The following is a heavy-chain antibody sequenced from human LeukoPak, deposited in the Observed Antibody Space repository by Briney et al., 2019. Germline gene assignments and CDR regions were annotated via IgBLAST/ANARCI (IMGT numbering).Heavy chain of an antibody. V-gene: IGHV4-61*02. CDR3: ARVTTGGYYNC. J-gene: IGHJ4*02. CDR2: IYTSGST. Sequence: SETLSLTCTVSGGSISSGSYYWSWIRQPAGRGLEWIGRIYTSGSTNYNPSLKSRVTISVDTSKNQFSLKLSSVTAADTAVYYCARVTTGGYYNCWGQGTLVTVSS. D-gene: IGHD3-22*01. CDR1: GGSISSGSYY.